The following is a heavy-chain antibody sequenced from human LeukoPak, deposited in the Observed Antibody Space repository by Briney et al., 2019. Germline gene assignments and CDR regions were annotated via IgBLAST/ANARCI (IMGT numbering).Heavy chain of an antibody. CDR3: AKGSRGDILTGYRN. CDR1: GFNFSTYW. J-gene: IGHJ4*02. D-gene: IGHD3-9*01. Sequence: PGGSLRLSCTASGFNFSTYWMTWVRQVPGKGLEWVSAISGSGGSTYYADSVKGRFTISRDNSRNTLYLQMNSLRAEDTAVYYCAKGSRGDILTGYRNWGQGTLVTVSS. CDR2: ISGSGGST. V-gene: IGHV3-23*01.